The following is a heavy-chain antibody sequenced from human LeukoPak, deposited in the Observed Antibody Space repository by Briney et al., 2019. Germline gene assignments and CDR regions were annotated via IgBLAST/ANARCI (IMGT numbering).Heavy chain of an antibody. J-gene: IGHJ6*02. CDR3: AKDLSSAITSALVLDV. CDR2: ISGSGGST. V-gene: IGHV3-23*01. D-gene: IGHD3-22*01. CDR1: GFTFSSYA. Sequence: GGSLRLSCAASGFTFSSYAMSWVRQAPGKGLEWVSAISGSGGSTYYADSVKGRFTVSRDNVKNVLYLQMKSLRPEDTALYYCAKDLSSAITSALVLDVWGQGTTVIVSS.